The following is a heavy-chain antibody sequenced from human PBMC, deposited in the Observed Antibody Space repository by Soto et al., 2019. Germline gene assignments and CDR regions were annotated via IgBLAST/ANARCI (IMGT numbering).Heavy chain of an antibody. V-gene: IGHV1-18*04. CDR2: ISAYNGNT. CDR1: GYTFTSYG. J-gene: IGHJ4*02. Sequence: ASVKVSCKASGYTFTSYGISWVRQAPGQGLEWMGWISAYNGNTNYAQKLQGRVTMTTDISTSTAYMELRSLRSDDTAVYYCARNRGYQLLTEFDYWGQGTLVTVS. D-gene: IGHD2-2*01. CDR3: ARNRGYQLLTEFDY.